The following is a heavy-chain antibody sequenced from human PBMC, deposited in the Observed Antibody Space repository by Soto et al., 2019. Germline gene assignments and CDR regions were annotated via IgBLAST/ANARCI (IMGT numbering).Heavy chain of an antibody. CDR3: ARVRHIAAAGTSWFDP. CDR1: SGSISINNW. Sequence: SETLSLTCAVSSGSISINNWWSWVRQPPGKGLEWIGEIYHSGSTNYNPSLKSRVTISVDTSKNQFSLKLSSVTAADTAVYYCARVRHIAAAGTSWFDPWGQGTLVTVSS. CDR2: IYHSGST. V-gene: IGHV4-4*02. D-gene: IGHD6-13*01. J-gene: IGHJ5*02.